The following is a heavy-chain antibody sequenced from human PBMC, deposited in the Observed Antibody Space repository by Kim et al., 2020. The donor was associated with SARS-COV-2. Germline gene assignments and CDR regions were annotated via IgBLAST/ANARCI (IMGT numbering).Heavy chain of an antibody. J-gene: IGHJ4*02. CDR2: ISSSSSYI. CDR1: GFTFSSYS. V-gene: IGHV3-21*01. CDR3: ASDRIVGATIWRFDY. D-gene: IGHD1-26*01. Sequence: GGSLRLSCAASGFTFSSYSMNWVRQAPGKGLEWVSSISSSSSYIYYADSVKGRFTISRDNAKNSLYLQMNSLRAEDTAVYYCASDRIVGATIWRFDYWGQGTLVTVSS.